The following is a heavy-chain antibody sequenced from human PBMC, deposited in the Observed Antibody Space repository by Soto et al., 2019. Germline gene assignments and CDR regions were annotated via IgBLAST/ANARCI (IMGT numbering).Heavy chain of an antibody. CDR1: GFTFSSYD. CDR2: IGAAGDT. Sequence: EVQLVESGGGLVQPGGSLRLSCAACGFTFSSYDMHWVRQATGKGLEWVSAIGAAGDTYYPGSVKGRFTISRENAKNSLYLQMNSLRAGDTAVYYGARGYCTNGVCWGGYYGMDVWGQGTTVTVSS. CDR3: ARGYCTNGVCWGGYYGMDV. J-gene: IGHJ6*02. V-gene: IGHV3-13*01. D-gene: IGHD2-8*01.